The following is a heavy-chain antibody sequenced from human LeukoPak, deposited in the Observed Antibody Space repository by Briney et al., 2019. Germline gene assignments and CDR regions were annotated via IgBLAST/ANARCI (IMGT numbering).Heavy chain of an antibody. J-gene: IGHJ3*02. D-gene: IGHD5-12*01. Sequence: SETLSLTCTVSGSSIRSYYWSWIRQPPGKGLEWIGYIYYSGSTNYNPSLKSRVTISVDTSKNQFSLKLSSVTAADTAVYYCAREGLIWGQGTMVTVSS. CDR2: IYYSGST. CDR1: GSSIRSYY. CDR3: AREGLI. V-gene: IGHV4-59*01.